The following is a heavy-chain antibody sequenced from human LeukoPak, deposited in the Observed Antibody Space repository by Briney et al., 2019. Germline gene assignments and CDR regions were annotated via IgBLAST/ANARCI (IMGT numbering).Heavy chain of an antibody. J-gene: IGHJ3*02. D-gene: IGHD4-17*01. CDR1: GFTFSSYS. CDR3: ARDMTTVTMAAFDI. CDR2: ISSSSSTI. V-gene: IGHV3-48*01. Sequence: RSGGSLRLSCAASGFTFSSYSMNWVRQAPGKGLEWVSYISSSSSTIYYADSVKGRFTISRDSAKNSLYLQMNSLRAEDTAVYYCARDMTTVTMAAFDIWGQGTMVTVSS.